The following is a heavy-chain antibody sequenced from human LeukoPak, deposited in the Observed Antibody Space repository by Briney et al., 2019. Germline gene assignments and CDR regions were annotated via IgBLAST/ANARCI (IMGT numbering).Heavy chain of an antibody. J-gene: IGHJ1*01. D-gene: IGHD4-23*01. Sequence: KSSETLSLTCTVSGGSISSYYWSWIRQPPGKGLEWIGYIYYSGSTNYNPSLKSRVTISVDTSKNQFSLKLSSVTAADTAVYYCARSKTPNENEYFEHWGQGTLVTVSS. CDR3: ARSKTPNENEYFEH. V-gene: IGHV4-59*01. CDR2: IYYSGST. CDR1: GGSISSYY.